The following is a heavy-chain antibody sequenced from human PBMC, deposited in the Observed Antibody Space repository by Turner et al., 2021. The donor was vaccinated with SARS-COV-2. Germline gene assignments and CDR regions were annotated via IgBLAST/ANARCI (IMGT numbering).Heavy chain of an antibody. Sequence: HLQLQESGPGLVKPSETLSLTCTVSGGSISSSSYYWGWIRQPPGKGLEWIGSIYYSGSTYYNPSLKHRVTISVDTTKNQFSLKLSSGTAADTAVYYCARLVRRAEYYFDYWGQGTLVTVSS. J-gene: IGHJ4*02. CDR3: ARLVRRAEYYFDY. D-gene: IGHD3-10*01. CDR1: GGSISSSSYY. CDR2: IYYSGST. V-gene: IGHV4-39*01.